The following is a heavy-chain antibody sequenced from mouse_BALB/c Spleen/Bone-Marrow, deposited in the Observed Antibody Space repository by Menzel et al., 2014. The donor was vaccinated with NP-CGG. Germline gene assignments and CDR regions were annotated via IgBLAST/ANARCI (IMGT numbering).Heavy chain of an antibody. D-gene: IGHD1-2*01. CDR3: ARGGYGRGFAY. CDR2: LDPYNGGT. J-gene: IGHJ3*01. CDR1: GYPFTDYN. V-gene: IGHV1S135*01. Sequence: VQLKESGPELVKPGASVKVSCKASGYPFTDYNMYWVKQSHGKSLEWIGYLDPYNGGTTYNQKFKGKATLTVDKSSSTALMHLNGLTSEDSAVYYCARGGYGRGFAYWGQGTLVTGSA.